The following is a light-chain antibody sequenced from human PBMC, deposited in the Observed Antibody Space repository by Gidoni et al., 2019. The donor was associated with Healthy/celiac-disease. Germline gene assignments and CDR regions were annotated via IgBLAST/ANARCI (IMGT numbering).Light chain of an antibody. J-gene: IGKJ3*01. V-gene: IGKV3-20*01. CDR3: QHPFT. Sequence: EIVLTQSPGTLSLSPGERATLSCRASQSVSRSDLAWYQQKPGQAPRLLIYGASSRATGIPDRFSGSGSGTDFTLTISRLEPEDFAVYYCQHPFTFGPGTKVDIK. CDR2: GAS. CDR1: QSVSRSD.